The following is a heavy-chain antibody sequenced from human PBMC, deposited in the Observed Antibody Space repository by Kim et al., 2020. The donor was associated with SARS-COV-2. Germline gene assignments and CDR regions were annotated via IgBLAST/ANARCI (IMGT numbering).Heavy chain of an antibody. J-gene: IGHJ6*02. CDR2: FDPEDGET. V-gene: IGHV1-24*01. CDR3: ATESYYDSSGPEGTYYYYGMDV. D-gene: IGHD3-22*01. Sequence: ASVKVSCKVSGYTLTELSMHWVRQAPGKGLEWMGGFDPEDGETIYAQKFQGRVTMTEDTSTDTAYMELSSLRSEDTAVYYCATESYYDSSGPEGTYYYYGMDVWGQGTTVTVSS. CDR1: GYTLTELS.